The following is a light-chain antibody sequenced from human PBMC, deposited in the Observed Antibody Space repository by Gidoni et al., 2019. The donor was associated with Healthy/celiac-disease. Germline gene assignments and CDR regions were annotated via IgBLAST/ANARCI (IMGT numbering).Light chain of an antibody. J-gene: IGKJ1*01. CDR1: QSVSSY. CDR2: DAS. V-gene: IGKV3-11*01. Sequence: VLTQSPATLSLSPGERATLSCRASQSVSSYLAWYQQKPGQAPRLLIYDASNSATGSPAKFSGSWSGTDFILTISSLAPEVFAFYYCQQRSNWPRTFGQGTKVEIK. CDR3: QQRSNWPRT.